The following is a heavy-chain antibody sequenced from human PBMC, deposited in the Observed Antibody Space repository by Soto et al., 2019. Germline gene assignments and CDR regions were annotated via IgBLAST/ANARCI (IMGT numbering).Heavy chain of an antibody. CDR2: ISGSAGST. CDR1: GFTFSSYA. J-gene: IGHJ4*02. Sequence: EVQLLESGGGLVQPGGSLRLSCAASGFTFSSYAMSWVRQTPGKGLEWVSAISGSAGSTYYADSVKGRFTISRDNSKNTLYLQINSLRAEDTAVYYCASHRGIVVVAAADFWGQGTLVTVSS. CDR3: ASHRGIVVVAAADF. V-gene: IGHV3-23*01. D-gene: IGHD2-15*01.